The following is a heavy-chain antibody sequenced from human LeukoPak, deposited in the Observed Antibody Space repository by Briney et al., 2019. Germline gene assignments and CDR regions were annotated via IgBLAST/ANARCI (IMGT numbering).Heavy chain of an antibody. V-gene: IGHV3-74*01. CDR3: TRVRVVVPSAFDYCDF. CDR1: GFTFSDYT. D-gene: IGHD2-2*01. Sequence: PGGSLRLSCAASGFTFSDYTMHWVRQAPGKGLVWVSRISTDGSSTSYADSVKGRFTISRDNAKNTLYLQMNSLRAEDTAVYYCTRVRVVVPSAFDYCDFWGQGTPVTVSS. J-gene: IGHJ4*02. CDR2: ISTDGSST.